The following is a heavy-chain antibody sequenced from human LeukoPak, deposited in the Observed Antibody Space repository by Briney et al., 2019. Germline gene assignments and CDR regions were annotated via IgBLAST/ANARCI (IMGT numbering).Heavy chain of an antibody. J-gene: IGHJ6*03. CDR2: INHSGST. CDR1: GGSISSYY. Sequence: ASETLSLTCTVSGGSISSYYWSWIRQPPGKGLEWIGEINHSGSTNYNPSLKSRVTISVDTSKNQFSLKLSSVTAADTAVYYCARGILLWFGERYYMDVWGKGTTVTISS. V-gene: IGHV4-34*01. CDR3: ARGILLWFGERYYMDV. D-gene: IGHD3-10*01.